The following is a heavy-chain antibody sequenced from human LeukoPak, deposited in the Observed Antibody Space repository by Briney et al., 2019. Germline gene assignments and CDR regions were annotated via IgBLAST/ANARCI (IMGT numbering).Heavy chain of an antibody. Sequence: SETLSLTCAVYGGSFIGFYRNWIRQPPGMGLQWIGEVTHGGRINYNPSLRGRVTISVDTSMNQFSLRLTSVTAADTAVYYCATIYGDFSDFDSGAQGTLVTVSS. CDR1: GGSFIGFY. D-gene: IGHD4-17*01. J-gene: IGHJ4*02. CDR3: ATIYGDFSDFDS. CDR2: VTHGGRI. V-gene: IGHV4-34*01.